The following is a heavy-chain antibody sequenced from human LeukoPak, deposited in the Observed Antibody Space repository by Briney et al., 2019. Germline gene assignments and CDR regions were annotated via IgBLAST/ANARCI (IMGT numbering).Heavy chain of an antibody. V-gene: IGHV1-2*02. J-gene: IGHJ4*02. D-gene: IGHD3-3*01. CDR3: ARTLRGDFWSGYYFDY. Sequence: ASVKVSCKASGYTFTGYYMHWVRQAPGQGLEWMGWINPNSGGINYAQKFQGRVTMTRDTSISTAYMELSRLRSDDTAVYYCARTLRGDFWSGYYFDYWGQGTLVTVSS. CDR1: GYTFTGYY. CDR2: INPNSGGI.